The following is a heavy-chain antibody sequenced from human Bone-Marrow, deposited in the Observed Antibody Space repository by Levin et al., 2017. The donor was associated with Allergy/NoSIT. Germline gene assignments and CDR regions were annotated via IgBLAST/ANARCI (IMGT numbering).Heavy chain of an antibody. J-gene: IGHJ6*02. D-gene: IGHD5-18*01. Sequence: PGGSLRLSCAASGFTFSDYYMSWIRQAPGKGLEWVSYISSSGSTIYYADSVKGRFTISRDNAKNSLYLQMNSLRAEDTAVYYCARERRGYSYDRLRLIDYYYYGMDVWGQGTTVTVSS. V-gene: IGHV3-11*01. CDR1: GFTFSDYY. CDR2: ISSSGSTI. CDR3: ARERRGYSYDRLRLIDYYYYGMDV.